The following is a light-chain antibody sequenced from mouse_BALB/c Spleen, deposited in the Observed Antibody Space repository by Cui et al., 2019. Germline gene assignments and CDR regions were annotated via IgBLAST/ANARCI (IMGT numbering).Light chain of an antibody. CDR3: QKKHSLTMYT. V-gene: IGKV5-39*01. CDR2: YAS. CDR1: QSISDD. Sequence: DIVMTQSTATLSVTPGDRVSLSRRASQSISDDLHMYQQKSHESHRLLIKYASQSIAGIPPRFSSSGSGSDFTLSSNGVEHEDVGVNYCQKKHSLTMYTFGGGTKLEIK. J-gene: IGKJ2*01.